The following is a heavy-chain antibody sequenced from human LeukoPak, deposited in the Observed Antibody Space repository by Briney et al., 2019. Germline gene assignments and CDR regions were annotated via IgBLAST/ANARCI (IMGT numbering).Heavy chain of an antibody. V-gene: IGHV3-30*04. CDR3: ARNSRVVVVAATRYYYGKDV. CDR1: GFTFSRHA. J-gene: IGHJ6*02. D-gene: IGHD2-15*01. CDR2: ISYDATNK. Sequence: GRSLRLSCAASGFTFSRHAMHWVRQAPGKGMEWVAVISYDATNKYYADSVRGRFTISRDNSTNTVYLQMNSLRAEDTAVYYCARNSRVVVVAATRYYYGKDVWGQGTTVTVSS.